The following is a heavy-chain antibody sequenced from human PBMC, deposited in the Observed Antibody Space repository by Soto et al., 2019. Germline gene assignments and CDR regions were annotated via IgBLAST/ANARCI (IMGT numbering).Heavy chain of an antibody. V-gene: IGHV3-66*04. CDR1: GFTVSSNY. CDR3: ARHPRGYCSGGSCYHYYYYYMDV. Sequence: GGSLRLSCAASGFTVSSNYMSWVRQAPGKGLEWVSVIYSGGSTYYADSVKGRFTISRDNSKNTLYLQMNSLRAEDTAVYYCARHPRGYCSGGSCYHYYYYYMDVWGKGTTVTVSS. D-gene: IGHD2-15*01. J-gene: IGHJ6*03. CDR2: IYSGGST.